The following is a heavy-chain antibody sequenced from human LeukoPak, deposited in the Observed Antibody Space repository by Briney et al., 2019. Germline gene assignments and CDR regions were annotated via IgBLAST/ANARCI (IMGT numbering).Heavy chain of an antibody. Sequence: PGGSLRLSCAASGFTFSSYAMSWVRRAPGKGLEWVSAISGSGGSTYYADSVKGRFTIPRDNSKNTLYLQMNSLRAEDTAVYYCAKDRSSGYYNYFDYWGQGTLVTVSS. J-gene: IGHJ4*02. V-gene: IGHV3-23*01. CDR1: GFTFSSYA. CDR2: ISGSGGST. CDR3: AKDRSSGYYNYFDY. D-gene: IGHD3-22*01.